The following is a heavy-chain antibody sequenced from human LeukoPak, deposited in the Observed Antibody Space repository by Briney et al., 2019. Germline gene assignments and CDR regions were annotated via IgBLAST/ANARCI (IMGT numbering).Heavy chain of an antibody. CDR3: AKSNGYGLVDI. Sequence: PSETLSLTCTVSGGSISSYYWSWIRQPPGKGLEWLGYIYYSGSTNYNPSLKSRVTISGDTSENQFSLRLSSVTAADTAVYYCAKSNGYGLVDIWGQGTMVTVSS. CDR2: IYYSGST. CDR1: GGSISSYY. J-gene: IGHJ3*02. D-gene: IGHD3-10*01. V-gene: IGHV4-59*08.